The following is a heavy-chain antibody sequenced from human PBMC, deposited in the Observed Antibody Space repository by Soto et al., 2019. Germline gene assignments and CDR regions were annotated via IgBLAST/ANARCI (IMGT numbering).Heavy chain of an antibody. Sequence: QVQLVESGGGVVQPGRSLRLSCAASGFTFSSYGMQWVRQAPGKGLEWVAVIWYDGSKKYYADSVKGRFTISRENSKNTLYLQMNSLRAEDTAVYYCGAGAYFFDYWGQGTLVTVSS. J-gene: IGHJ4*02. CDR3: GAGAYFFDY. CDR2: IWYDGSKK. D-gene: IGHD3-10*01. V-gene: IGHV3-33*01. CDR1: GFTFSSYG.